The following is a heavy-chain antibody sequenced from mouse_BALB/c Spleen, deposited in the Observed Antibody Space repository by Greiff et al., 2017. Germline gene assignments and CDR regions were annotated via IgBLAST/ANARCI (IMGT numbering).Heavy chain of an antibody. CDR2: IDPENGNT. V-gene: IGHV14-1*02. D-gene: IGHD2-2*01. CDR3: ARGGYDGYYFDY. Sequence: EVMLVESGAELVRPGALVKLSCKASGFNIKDYYMHWVKQRPEQGLEWIGWIDPENGNTIYDPKFQGKASITADTSSNTAYLQLSSLTSEDTAVYYCARGGYDGYYFDYWGQGTTLTVSS. J-gene: IGHJ2*01. CDR1: GFNIKDYY.